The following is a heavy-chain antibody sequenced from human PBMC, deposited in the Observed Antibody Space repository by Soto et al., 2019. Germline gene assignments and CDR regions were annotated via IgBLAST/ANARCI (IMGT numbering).Heavy chain of an antibody. J-gene: IGHJ3*02. D-gene: IGHD3-9*01. CDR1: GGSISIYY. V-gene: IGHV4-59*01. CDR3: ARDPTYYDILTGYGAFDI. Sequence: SETLSLTCTVSGGSISIYYWSWIRQPPGKGLEWIGYIYYSGSTNYNPSLKSRVTISVDTSKNQFSLKLSSVTAADTAVYYCARDPTYYDILTGYGAFDIWGQGTLVTVSS. CDR2: IYYSGST.